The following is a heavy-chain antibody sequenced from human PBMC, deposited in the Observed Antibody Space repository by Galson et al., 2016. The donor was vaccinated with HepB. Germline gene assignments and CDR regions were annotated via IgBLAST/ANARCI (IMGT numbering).Heavy chain of an antibody. CDR3: TRVDDYKHYNWFEP. J-gene: IGHJ5*02. Sequence: SLRLSCAASGFSFSGSALHWVRQASGKGLEWVGLIRSKGNTYATAYGVSVKGRFTISRDDSRNTAYLQMNSLKTEDTAVYYCTRVDDYKHYNWFEPWGQGTLVTVSS. V-gene: IGHV3-73*01. CDR1: GFSFSGSA. CDR2: IRSKGNTYAT. D-gene: IGHD5-24*01.